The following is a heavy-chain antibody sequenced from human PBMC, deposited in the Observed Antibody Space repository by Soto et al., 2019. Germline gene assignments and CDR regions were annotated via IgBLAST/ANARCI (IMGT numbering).Heavy chain of an antibody. CDR1: GGSISNYY. V-gene: IGHV4-59*05. CDR3: ARPSGRYSSSWYFDY. J-gene: IGHJ4*02. CDR2: IYYSGST. Sequence: SETLSLTCIVSGGSISNYYWSWIRQPPGKGLEWIGSIYYSGSTYYNPSLKSRVTISVDTSKNQFSLKLSSVTAADTAVYYCARPSGRYSSSWYFDYWGQGTLVTVSS. D-gene: IGHD6-13*01.